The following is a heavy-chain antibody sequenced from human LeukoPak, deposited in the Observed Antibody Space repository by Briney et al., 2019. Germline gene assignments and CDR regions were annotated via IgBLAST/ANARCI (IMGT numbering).Heavy chain of an antibody. V-gene: IGHV4-59*01. CDR3: AGGGYSSSWYRAFDI. CDR1: GGSISSYY. CDR2: IYYSGST. D-gene: IGHD6-13*01. J-gene: IGHJ3*02. Sequence: PSETLSLTCTVSGGSISSYYWSWIRQPPGKGLGWIGYIYYSGSTNYNPSLKSRVTISVDTSKNQFSLKLSSVTAADTAVYYCAGGGYSSSWYRAFDIWGQGTMVTVSS.